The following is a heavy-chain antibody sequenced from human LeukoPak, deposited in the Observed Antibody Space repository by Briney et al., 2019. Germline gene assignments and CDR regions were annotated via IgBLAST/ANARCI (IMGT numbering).Heavy chain of an antibody. D-gene: IGHD6-13*01. Sequence: PGGSLRLSCAASGFTFSSYAMSWVRQPPGKGLEWIGEINHSGSTNYNPSLKSRVTISVDTSKNQFSLKLSSVTAADTAVYYCARSLGSSWTNWFDPWGQGTLVTVSS. J-gene: IGHJ5*02. CDR2: INHSGST. CDR3: ARSLGSSWTNWFDP. V-gene: IGHV4-34*01. CDR1: GFTFSSYA.